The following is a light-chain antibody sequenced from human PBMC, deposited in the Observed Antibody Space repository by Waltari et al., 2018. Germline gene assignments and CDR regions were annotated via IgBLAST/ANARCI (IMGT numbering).Light chain of an antibody. CDR3: QRSYSTPRT. V-gene: IGKV1-39*01. CDR2: AAS. CDR1: QSISSY. Sequence: DIQMTQSTSSLSASVGDRVTITCRATQSISSYLNWYQQKPGRAPKLLIYAASSLQSGVPSRFSGSGSGTDFTLTISSLQPEDFATYYCQRSYSTPRTFGQGTKVEIK. J-gene: IGKJ1*01.